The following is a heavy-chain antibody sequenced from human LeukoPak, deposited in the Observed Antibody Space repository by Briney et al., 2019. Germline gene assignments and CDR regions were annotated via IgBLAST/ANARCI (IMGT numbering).Heavy chain of an antibody. CDR2: IYYSGST. Sequence: SETLSLTCTVSGGSISSGGYSWSWIRQHPGKGLEWIGYIYYSGSTYYNPSLKSRVTISVDTSKNQFSLKLSSVTAADTAVYYCARSSSGWYHPYYFDYWGQGTLVTVSS. D-gene: IGHD6-19*01. CDR1: GGSISSGGYS. V-gene: IGHV4-31*03. J-gene: IGHJ4*02. CDR3: ARSSSGWYHPYYFDY.